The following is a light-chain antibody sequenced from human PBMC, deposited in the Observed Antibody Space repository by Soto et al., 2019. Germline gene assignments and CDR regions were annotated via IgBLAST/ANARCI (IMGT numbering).Light chain of an antibody. CDR2: KAS. J-gene: IGKJ1*01. Sequence: DIQMTQSPSTLSASVGDRVTITCRASQSVSSRLAWYQQKPGKAPKLLIYKASSLETGVPSRFSGSGYGTEFTITISSLQPDDFATYYCKQWETFGQGTKVEIK. V-gene: IGKV1-5*03. CDR3: KQWET. CDR1: QSVSSR.